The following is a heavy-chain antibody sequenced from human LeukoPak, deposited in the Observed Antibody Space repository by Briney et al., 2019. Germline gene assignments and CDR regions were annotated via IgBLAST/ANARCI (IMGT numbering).Heavy chain of an antibody. Sequence: SVKVSCKASGGTFSSYVINWVRQAPGQGLEWMGGFIPNIGIGNYAQKFQGRVTIITDESTNTAYMELSSLRSEDTAVYYCAPAAPGTPFDYWGQGTLVTVSS. CDR2: FIPNIGIG. CDR1: GGTFSSYV. J-gene: IGHJ4*02. D-gene: IGHD6-13*01. V-gene: IGHV1-69*05. CDR3: APAAPGTPFDY.